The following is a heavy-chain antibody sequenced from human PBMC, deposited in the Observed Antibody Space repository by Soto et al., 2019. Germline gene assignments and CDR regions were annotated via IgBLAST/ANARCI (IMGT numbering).Heavy chain of an antibody. CDR2: ISDRGST. CDR1: GASITSGHW. J-gene: IGHJ6*02. V-gene: IGHV4-4*02. Sequence: QVQLQESGPRLVRPSGALSLTCSVSGASITSGHWWTWVRQSPGKGLEWIGEISDRGSTNSNPSLKSRVSLSEDKSQNQFSLRLTSVNAADTAIYYCTRSTHAMNGGSHYMALDDDLVTGMDVWGPGTTVTVSS. CDR3: TRSTHAMNGGSHYMALDDDLVTGMDV. D-gene: IGHD3-16*01.